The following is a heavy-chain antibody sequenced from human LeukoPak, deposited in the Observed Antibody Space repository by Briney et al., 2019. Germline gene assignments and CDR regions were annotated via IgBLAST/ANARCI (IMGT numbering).Heavy chain of an antibody. D-gene: IGHD2/OR15-2a*01. J-gene: IGHJ3*02. CDR1: GFTVSQHW. V-gene: IGHV3-7*01. CDR2: INADGSER. Sequence: TGGSLRLSCVASGFTVSQHWTTWVRQAPGKGLEWVAHINADGSERDSVDSGTGRFSISKDNAKNSVYLQLSSLRAEETARYYCARGHYVLDIWGQGTMVTVSS. CDR3: ARGHYVLDI.